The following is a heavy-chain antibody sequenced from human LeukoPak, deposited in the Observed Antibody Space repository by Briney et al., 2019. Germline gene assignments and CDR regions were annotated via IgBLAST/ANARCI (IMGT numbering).Heavy chain of an antibody. J-gene: IGHJ4*02. Sequence: ASVKVSCKASGYTFTSYYMYWVRQAPGQGLEWMGIIYPSGDSTSYAQKFQDRVTMTRDTSTSTVYMALSSLRSEDTAVYYCARQDYYDSSGYLDYWGQGTLVTVSS. CDR2: IYPSGDST. CDR1: GYTFTSYY. D-gene: IGHD3-22*01. CDR3: ARQDYYDSSGYLDY. V-gene: IGHV1-46*01.